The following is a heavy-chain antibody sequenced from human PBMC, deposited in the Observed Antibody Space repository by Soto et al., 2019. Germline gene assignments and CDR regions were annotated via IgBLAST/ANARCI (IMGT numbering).Heavy chain of an antibody. Sequence: PGGSLRLSCAASGFTSSSYGMHWVRQAPGKGLEWVAVIWYDGSNKYYADSVKGRFTISRDNSKNALYLQMNSLRAEDTAVYYCARDHPHYYYGMDVWGQGTTVTVSS. CDR3: ARDHPHYYYGMDV. J-gene: IGHJ6*02. CDR2: IWYDGSNK. V-gene: IGHV3-33*01. CDR1: GFTSSSYG.